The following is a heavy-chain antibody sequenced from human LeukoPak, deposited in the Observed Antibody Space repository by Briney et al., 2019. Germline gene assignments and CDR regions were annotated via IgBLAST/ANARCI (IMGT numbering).Heavy chain of an antibody. V-gene: IGHV1-8*03. D-gene: IGHD4-11*01. Sequence: GASVKVSCKASGYTFTNFDINWVRQATGQGLEWMGWMNPNTGNAGYAQKFPDRVTITWDASRSTAYMDLSSLRSEDTAVYYCARVGYSNSYDYWGQGTLVTVSS. J-gene: IGHJ4*02. CDR2: MNPNTGNA. CDR3: ARVGYSNSYDY. CDR1: GYTFTNFD.